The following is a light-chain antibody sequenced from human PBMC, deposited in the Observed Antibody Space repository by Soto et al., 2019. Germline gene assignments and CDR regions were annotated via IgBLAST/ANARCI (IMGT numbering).Light chain of an antibody. CDR1: QSLSNSE. CDR2: GAS. J-gene: IGKJ1*01. Sequence: TQAPATRSVSPGERATLSCRASQSLSNSELAWYQQKPGQAPRLLIYGASSRATGIPDRFSGSGSATDFTLTITRLEPEDSAVYYCQQHGTTFGQGTKVDI. CDR3: QQHGTT. V-gene: IGKV3-20*01.